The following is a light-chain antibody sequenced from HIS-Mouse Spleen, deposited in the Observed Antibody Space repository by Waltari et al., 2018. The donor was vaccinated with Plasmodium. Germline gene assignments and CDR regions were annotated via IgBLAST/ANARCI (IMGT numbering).Light chain of an antibody. V-gene: IGKV3-15*01. Sequence: EIVMTQSPATLSVSPGERATLSCRASQSVSSNLAWYQQKPGQAPGLLIYGASTRATGIPARFSGSGSGKEFTLTISSLQSEDFAVYYCQQYNNWPFTFGPGTKVDIK. CDR3: QQYNNWPFT. CDR2: GAS. J-gene: IGKJ3*01. CDR1: QSVSSN.